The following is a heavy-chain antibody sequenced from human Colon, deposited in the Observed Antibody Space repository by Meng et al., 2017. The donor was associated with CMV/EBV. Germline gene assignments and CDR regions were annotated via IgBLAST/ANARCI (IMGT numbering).Heavy chain of an antibody. CDR1: GSKFGIYG. CDR2: ISAENGNT. D-gene: IGHD4-17*01. J-gene: IGHJ4*02. CDR3: ARAGAAVTTHFDL. V-gene: IGHV1-18*01. Sequence: QVQLVQSGAELQKPGASVKVTCKASGSKFGIYGITWVRQVPGQGLEWVGWISAENGNTNYAQKFQGRVTVTTDTSTKTAYMELRGLKSDDSAVYYCARAGAAVTTHFDLWGQGTLVTVSS.